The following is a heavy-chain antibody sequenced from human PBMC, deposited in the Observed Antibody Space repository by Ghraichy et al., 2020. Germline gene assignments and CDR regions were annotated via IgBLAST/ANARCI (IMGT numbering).Heavy chain of an antibody. J-gene: IGHJ4*02. CDR1: GGSISGYY. D-gene: IGHD5-12*01. Sequence: SETLSLTCAVSGGSISGYYWNWIRQPPGKGLEWIGFISDSGSAYYKSSLKSRVTISLDTSSKSFSLKMKSVTAADTAVYYCARGHTYSGSRDYWGQGTLVTLSS. CDR3: ARGHTYSGSRDY. V-gene: IGHV4-59*01. CDR2: ISDSGSA.